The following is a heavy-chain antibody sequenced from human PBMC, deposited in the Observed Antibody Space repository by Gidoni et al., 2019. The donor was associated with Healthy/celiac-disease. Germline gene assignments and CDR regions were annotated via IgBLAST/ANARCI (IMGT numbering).Heavy chain of an antibody. V-gene: IGHV4-39*01. Sequence: QLQLQESGPGLVKLSETLSRTCTVSGGSISSRSYYWRWIRQPPGKGLEWIVSIYYSGSTYYNPSLKSRVTISVDTSKNQFSLKLSSVTAADTAVYYCARHFTPDPSCSSTSCYYFRYFDYWGQGTLVTVSS. CDR1: GGSISSRSYY. J-gene: IGHJ4*02. D-gene: IGHD2-2*01. CDR3: ARHFTPDPSCSSTSCYYFRYFDY. CDR2: IYYSGST.